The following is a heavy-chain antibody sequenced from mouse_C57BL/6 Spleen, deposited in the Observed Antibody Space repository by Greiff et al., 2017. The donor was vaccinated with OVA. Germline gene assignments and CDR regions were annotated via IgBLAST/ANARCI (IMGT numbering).Heavy chain of an antibody. CDR2: INYDGSST. D-gene: IGHD2-4*01. CDR3: ARPYYDYDYWCFDV. Sequence: EVHLVESEGGLVQPGSSMKLSCTASGFTFSDYYMAWVRQVPEKGLEWVANINYDGSSTYYLDSLKSRFIISRDNAKNILYLQMSSLKSEDTATYYCARPYYDYDYWCFDVWGTGTTVTVSS. V-gene: IGHV5-16*01. J-gene: IGHJ1*03. CDR1: GFTFSDYY.